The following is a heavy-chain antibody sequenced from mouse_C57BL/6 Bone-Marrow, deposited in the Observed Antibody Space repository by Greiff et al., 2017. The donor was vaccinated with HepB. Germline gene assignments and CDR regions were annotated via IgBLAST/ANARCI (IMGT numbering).Heavy chain of an antibody. CDR2: IYPYNGVS. CDR1: GYSFTGYY. D-gene: IGHD1-1*01. CDR3: AKRGSVITTVVASFDD. J-gene: IGHJ2*01. Sequence: VKLQQSGPELVKPGASVKISCKASGYSFTGYYMHWVKQSHGNILDWIGYIYPYNGVSSYTQKFKGKATLTVDKSSSTAYMELRSLTSEDSAVYYCAKRGSVITTVVASFDDWGQGTTLTVSS. V-gene: IGHV1-31*01.